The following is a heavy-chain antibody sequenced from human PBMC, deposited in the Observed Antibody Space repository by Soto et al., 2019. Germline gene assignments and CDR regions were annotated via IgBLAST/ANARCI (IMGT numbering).Heavy chain of an antibody. CDR2: ISGSGGST. CDR3: ANLGTPSYYYYYGMDV. D-gene: IGHD1-1*01. J-gene: IGHJ6*02. Sequence: GSLRLPCSASGFTFSSYAMSWVRQAPGKGLEWVSAISGSGGSTYYADSVKGRFTISRDNSKNTLYLQMNSLRAEDTAVYYCANLGTPSYYYYYGMDVWGQGTKVTVYS. CDR1: GFTFSSYA. V-gene: IGHV3-23*01.